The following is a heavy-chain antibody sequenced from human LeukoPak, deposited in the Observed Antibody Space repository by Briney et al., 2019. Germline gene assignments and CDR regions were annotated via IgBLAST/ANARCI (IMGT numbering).Heavy chain of an antibody. CDR2: ISAYNGNR. J-gene: IGHJ5*02. CDR3: ARNTYFYDSSGYSYEGCFDP. D-gene: IGHD3-22*01. V-gene: IGHV1-18*01. Sequence: ASVKVSCTASGYTFTAYGTSWVPQAPGQGLEWMGWISAYNGNRNYAQKLQGRVTMTTDTSTSTAYMELRSLRSDDTVMYYCARNTYFYDSSGYSYEGCFDPWGQGTLVTVSS. CDR1: GYTFTAYG.